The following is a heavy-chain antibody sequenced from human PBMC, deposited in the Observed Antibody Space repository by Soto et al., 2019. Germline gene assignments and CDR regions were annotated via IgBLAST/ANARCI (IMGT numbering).Heavy chain of an antibody. V-gene: IGHV4-31*03. J-gene: IGHJ3*02. D-gene: IGHD2-15*01. CDR1: GGSVSSGGYY. CDR3: ARDREYCGGGSCADALDI. Sequence: QVQLQESGPGLVKPSQTLSLTCTVSGGSVSSGGYYWSWIRQSPGKGLEWIGYIYYSGSTYSKPSLKSRVTISLDTFKNQFSRKLCFVTAGDAAVYYCARDREYCGGGSCADALDIGGQGTRVPVSS. CDR2: IYYSGST.